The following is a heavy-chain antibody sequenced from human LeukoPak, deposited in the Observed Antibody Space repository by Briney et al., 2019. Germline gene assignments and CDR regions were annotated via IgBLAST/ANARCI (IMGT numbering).Heavy chain of an antibody. V-gene: IGHV1-2*04. J-gene: IGHJ6*03. CDR1: GYTFTGYY. CDR3: ARALADKSYDFWSQAYYYYYYMDV. Sequence: ASVKVSCKASGYTFTGYYMHWVRQAPGQGLEWMGWINPNSGGTNYAQKFQGWVTMTRDTSISTAYMELSRLRSDDTAVYYCARALADKSYDFWSQAYYYYYYMDVWGKGTTVTVSS. D-gene: IGHD3-3*01. CDR2: INPNSGGT.